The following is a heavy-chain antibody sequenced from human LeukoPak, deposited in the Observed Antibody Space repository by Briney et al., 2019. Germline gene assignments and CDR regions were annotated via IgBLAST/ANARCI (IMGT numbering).Heavy chain of an antibody. CDR1: GFPFSSYG. CDR3: AKDPRGSYSRDYYYYMDV. CDR2: IWYDGSNK. J-gene: IGHJ6*03. Sequence: PGRSLRLSCAASGFPFSSYGMHWVRQAPGKGLEWVAVIWYDGSNKYYADSVKGRFTISRDNSKNTLYLQMNSLGAEDAAVYYCAKDPRGSYSRDYYYYMDVWGKGTTVTVSS. V-gene: IGHV3-33*06. D-gene: IGHD1-26*01.